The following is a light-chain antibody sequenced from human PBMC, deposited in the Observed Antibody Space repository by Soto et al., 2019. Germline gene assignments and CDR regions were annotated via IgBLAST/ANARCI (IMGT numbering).Light chain of an antibody. V-gene: IGKV3-20*01. CDR3: QQYGSSPFT. CDR1: QRVSSSY. Sequence: EVVLTQSPGTLSLSPGAGATLSCKATQRVSSSYLAWYQQKPGQAPRLLIYGASSRASGIPDRFSGSGSGTDFMLTISRLEPEDFAVYFCQQYGSSPFTFGGGTKVEI. CDR2: GAS. J-gene: IGKJ4*01.